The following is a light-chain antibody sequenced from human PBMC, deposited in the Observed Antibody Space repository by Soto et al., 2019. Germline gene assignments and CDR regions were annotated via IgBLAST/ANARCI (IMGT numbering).Light chain of an antibody. V-gene: IGLV2-8*01. Sequence: QSVLTQPPSASGSPGQSVTISCTGTSSDVAGYNYVSWFQQHPGKAPKLVIYEVSMRPSGVPDRFSGSKSGNTASLTVSGLQAEDEADYYCSSYAGSNNLVFGGGTKLTVL. J-gene: IGLJ2*01. CDR2: EVS. CDR1: SSDVAGYNY. CDR3: SSYAGSNNLV.